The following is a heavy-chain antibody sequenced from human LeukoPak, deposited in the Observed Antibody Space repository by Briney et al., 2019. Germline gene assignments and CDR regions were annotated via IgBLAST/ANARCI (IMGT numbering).Heavy chain of an antibody. J-gene: IGHJ4*02. CDR3: ARDAAYCSGGSCYSEYYFDY. CDR1: GYTFTGYY. D-gene: IGHD2-15*01. Sequence: GASVKVSCKASGYTFTGYYMHWVRQAPGQGLEWMGWINPNSGGTNYAQKFQGRVTMTRDTSISTAYMELSRLRSDDTAVYYCARDAAYCSGGSCYSEYYFDYWGQGTLVTVSS. CDR2: INPNSGGT. V-gene: IGHV1-2*02.